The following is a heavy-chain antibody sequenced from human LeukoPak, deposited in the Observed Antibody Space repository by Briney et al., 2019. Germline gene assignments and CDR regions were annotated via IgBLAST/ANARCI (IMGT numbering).Heavy chain of an antibody. CDR3: ARDDHYYYYYMDV. CDR2: ISSSSSTI. V-gene: IGHV3-48*01. J-gene: IGHJ6*03. Sequence: GGSLRLSCAASGFTFSSYSMNWVRRAPGKGVEGVSYISSSSSTIYYADSVKGRFTISRDNAKNSLYLQMNSLRAEDTAVYYCARDDHYYYYYMDVWGKGTTVTVSS. CDR1: GFTFSSYS.